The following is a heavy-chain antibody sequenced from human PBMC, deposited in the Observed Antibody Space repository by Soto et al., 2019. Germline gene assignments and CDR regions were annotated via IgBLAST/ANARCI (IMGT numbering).Heavy chain of an antibody. CDR2: ISGSDGKT. CDR1: GFSFGSYA. CDR3: ARWSYLDY. J-gene: IGHJ4*02. D-gene: IGHD3-3*01. V-gene: IGHV3-23*01. Sequence: PGGSLRLSCAAPGFSFGSYALSWVRQAPGKGLEWVSTISGSDGKTFYADSVKGRFSISRDTSQSTLYLQMNSLRADDTAMYYCARWSYLDYWGQGTRVTVS.